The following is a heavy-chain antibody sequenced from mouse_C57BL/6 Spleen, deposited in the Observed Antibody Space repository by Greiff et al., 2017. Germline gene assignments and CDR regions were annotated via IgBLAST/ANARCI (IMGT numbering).Heavy chain of an antibody. V-gene: IGHV5-4*01. J-gene: IGHJ3*01. CDR1: GFTFSSYA. D-gene: IGHD1-1*01. CDR2: ISDGGSYT. CDR3: ARESNYYGSSYPFAY. Sequence: DVHLVESGGGLVKPGGSLKLSCAASGFTFSSYAMSWVRQTPEKRLEWVATISDGGSYTYYPDNVKGRFTISRDNAKNNLYLQMSHLKSEDTAMYYCARESNYYGSSYPFAYWGQGTLVTVSA.